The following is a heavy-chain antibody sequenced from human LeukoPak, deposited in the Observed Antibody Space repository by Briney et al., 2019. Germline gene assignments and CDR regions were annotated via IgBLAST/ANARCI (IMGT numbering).Heavy chain of an antibody. CDR1: GYTFTSYY. V-gene: IGHV1-2*02. D-gene: IGHD3-22*01. J-gene: IGHJ4*02. CDR3: ARDFDSSGYFRDPIDY. Sequence: ASVKVSCKASGYTFTSYYMHWVRQAPGQGLEWMGWINPNSGGTNYAQKFQGRVTMTRDTSISTAYMELSRLRSDDTAVYYCARDFDSSGYFRDPIDYWGQGTLVTVSS. CDR2: INPNSGGT.